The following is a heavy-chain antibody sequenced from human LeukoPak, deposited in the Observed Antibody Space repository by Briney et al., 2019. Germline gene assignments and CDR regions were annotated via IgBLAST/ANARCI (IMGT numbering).Heavy chain of an antibody. CDR2: ISSSSSYM. Sequence: TGGSLRLSCAASGFSFSSYEINWVRQAPGKGLEWVSSISSSSSYMYYADSVKGRFTVSRNNAKNSLYLQMDSLRAEDTAVYYCARVFSGTYLNYHHFDYWGQGTLVTISS. J-gene: IGHJ4*02. CDR3: ARVFSGTYLNYHHFDY. CDR1: GFSFSSYE. D-gene: IGHD1-26*01. V-gene: IGHV3-21*01.